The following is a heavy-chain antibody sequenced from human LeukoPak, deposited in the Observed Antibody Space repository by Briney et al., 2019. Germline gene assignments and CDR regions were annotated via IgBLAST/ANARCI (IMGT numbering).Heavy chain of an antibody. D-gene: IGHD1-26*01. Sequence: SETLSLTCTVSGGSISSYYWSWIRQPAGKGLESIGRIYTSGSTNYNPSLKSRVTISVDTSKNQFSLKLSSVTAADTAVYYCARVLILGATRGSFDYWGQGTLVTVSS. CDR1: GGSISSYY. V-gene: IGHV4-4*07. J-gene: IGHJ4*02. CDR3: ARVLILGATRGSFDY. CDR2: IYTSGST.